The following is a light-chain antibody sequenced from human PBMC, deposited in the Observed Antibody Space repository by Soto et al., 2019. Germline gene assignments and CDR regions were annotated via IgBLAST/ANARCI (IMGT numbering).Light chain of an antibody. CDR1: QSISNS. V-gene: IGKV1-39*01. CDR3: QQNFSPFAT. Sequence: DIQMSQSPSTLSASVGDRVTITCRASQSISNSLAWYQLKPGKAPKLLIYSASNLQPAVPSRFSGSGYGTDFTLTLSRLQHEDSATYYYQQNFSPFATFGAGTKVEV. CDR2: SAS. J-gene: IGKJ4*01.